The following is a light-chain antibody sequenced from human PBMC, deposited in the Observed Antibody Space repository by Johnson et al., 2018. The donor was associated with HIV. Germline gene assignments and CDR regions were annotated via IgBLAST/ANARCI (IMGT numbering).Light chain of an antibody. V-gene: IGLV1-51*02. Sequence: QSVLTQPPSVSAAPGQKVTISCSGSSSNIGNNYVSWYQQLPGTAPKLLIYENNKRPSGIPDRFSGSKSGTSATLGITGIQTGDEADYYCGTGDSSLSAYVFGTGTKVTVL. CDR2: ENN. CDR3: GTGDSSLSAYV. J-gene: IGLJ1*01. CDR1: SSNIGNNY.